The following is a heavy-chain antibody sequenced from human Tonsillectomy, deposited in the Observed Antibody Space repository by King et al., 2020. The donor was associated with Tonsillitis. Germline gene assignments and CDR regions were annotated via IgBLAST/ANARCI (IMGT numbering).Heavy chain of an antibody. CDR3: ARAPWLGPFDY. J-gene: IGHJ4*02. D-gene: IGHD3-22*01. CDR1: GFTFSTYG. V-gene: IGHV3-33*01. Sequence: QLVQSGGGVVQPGRSLRLSCAASGFTFSTYGMHWVRQAPGKGLEWWAVIWYDGSNKYYADSVKGRFTISRDNSKNTLYLQMNSLRAEDTAVYYCARAPWLGPFDYWGQGTLVTVSS. CDR2: IWYDGSNK.